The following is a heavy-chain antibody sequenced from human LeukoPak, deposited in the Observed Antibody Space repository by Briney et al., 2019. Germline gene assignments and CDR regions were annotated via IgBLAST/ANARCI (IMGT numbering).Heavy chain of an antibody. CDR1: GGSFSGYY. J-gene: IGHJ6*03. CDR2: TYHSGST. CDR3: ARGYYYMDV. V-gene: IGHV4-34*01. Sequence: PSETLSLTCAVYGGSFSGYYWSWIRQSPGKGLEWIGETYHSGSTNYNSSLKSRVTISLDTSKNQFSLKLSSVTAADTAVYYCARGYYYMDVWGKGTTVIISS.